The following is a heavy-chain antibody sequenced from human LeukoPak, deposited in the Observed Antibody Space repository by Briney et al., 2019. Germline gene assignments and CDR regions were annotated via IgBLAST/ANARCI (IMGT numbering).Heavy chain of an antibody. D-gene: IGHD3-10*01. J-gene: IGHJ4*02. CDR1: GGSISSSSYY. Sequence: SETLSLTCTVSGGSISSSSYYWGWIRHPPGKGLEWIGSIYYSGSTYYNPSLKSRVTISVDTYKNQFSLKLSSVTAADTAVYYCARLPPRTTYYYGSGSYFDYWGQGTLVTVSS. CDR2: IYYSGST. CDR3: ARLPPRTTYYYGSGSYFDY. V-gene: IGHV4-39*01.